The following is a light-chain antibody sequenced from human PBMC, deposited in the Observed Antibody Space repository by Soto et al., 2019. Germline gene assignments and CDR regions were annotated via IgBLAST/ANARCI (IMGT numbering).Light chain of an antibody. CDR3: SSYTSSSNYV. Sequence: QSVLTQPASVSGSPGQSITISCTGTSSDVGGYNLVSWYQQHPGKAPKLMIYEVSNRPSGVSNRFSGSKSGNTASLTISGLQAEDEADYYCSSYTSSSNYVFGTGNKLTVL. V-gene: IGLV2-14*01. CDR1: SSDVGGYNL. CDR2: EVS. J-gene: IGLJ1*01.